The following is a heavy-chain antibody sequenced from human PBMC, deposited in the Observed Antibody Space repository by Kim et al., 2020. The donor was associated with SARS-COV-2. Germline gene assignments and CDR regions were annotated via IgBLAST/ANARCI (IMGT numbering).Heavy chain of an antibody. CDR3: ASPREYCSGGSGYGEGYYFHY. V-gene: IGHV1-69*13. J-gene: IGHJ4*02. CDR2: IIPIFGSS. Sequence: SVKVSCKASGGTFSSYTINWVRQAPGQGLEWMGGIIPIFGSSHYAQKFQGRVTITADESTSTAYMELSSLRSEDTAVYYGASPREYCSGGSGYGEGYYFHYWGQGTLVTVSS. CDR1: GGTFSSYT. D-gene: IGHD2-15*01.